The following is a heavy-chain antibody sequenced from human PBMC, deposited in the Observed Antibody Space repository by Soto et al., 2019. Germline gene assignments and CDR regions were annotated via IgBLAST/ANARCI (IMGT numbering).Heavy chain of an antibody. D-gene: IGHD6-19*01. J-gene: IGHJ4*02. Sequence: QVQLVQSGAEVKKPGASVKVSCKASGYTFTSYDINWVRQATGQGLEWMGWMNPNSGNTNYAQKLQGRVTMTTDTSTSTAYMELRSLRSDDTAVYYCARDRHSSSSTAGYSSGWMDYWGQGTLVTVSS. CDR2: MNPNSGNT. CDR3: ARDRHSSSSTAGYSSGWMDY. CDR1: GYTFTSYD. V-gene: IGHV1-8*01.